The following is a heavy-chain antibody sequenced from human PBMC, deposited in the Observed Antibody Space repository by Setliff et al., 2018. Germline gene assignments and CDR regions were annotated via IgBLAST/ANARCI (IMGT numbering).Heavy chain of an antibody. CDR2: IIPILGIA. D-gene: IGHD6-19*01. CDR3: ASALIRRVAVAGKSQFDY. Sequence: GASVKVSCKASGGTFSSYAISWVRQAPGQGLEWMGGIIPILGIANYAQKFQGRVTITADESTSSAYLEMSNLRSEDTAVYYCASALIRRVAVAGKSQFDYWGQGTLVTVSS. CDR1: GGTFSSYA. J-gene: IGHJ4*01. V-gene: IGHV1-69*10.